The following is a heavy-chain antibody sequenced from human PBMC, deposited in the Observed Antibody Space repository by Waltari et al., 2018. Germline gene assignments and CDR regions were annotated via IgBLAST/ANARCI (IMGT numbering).Heavy chain of an antibody. Sequence: QVQLIQSGAEVKKPGASVKVSCETSGYIFDNYGISWVRQAPGKGLEWMGWISVNNGNTNYAQPFQGRVSLTSDTSTNTAFLELRGLRSDDTAIYYCARGRYYDPDGLHPSDFWGQGTLVTVSS. CDR1: GYIFDNYG. CDR2: ISVNNGNT. D-gene: IGHD3-22*01. J-gene: IGHJ4*02. V-gene: IGHV1-18*01. CDR3: ARGRYYDPDGLHPSDF.